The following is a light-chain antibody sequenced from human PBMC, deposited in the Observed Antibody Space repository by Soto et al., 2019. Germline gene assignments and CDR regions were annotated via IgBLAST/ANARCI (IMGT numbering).Light chain of an antibody. CDR1: QSVSSY. CDR2: DAS. Sequence: ETVLTQSPATLSLSPGDRATLSCRASQSVSSYLAWYQQKPGQAPRLLIYDASNRATGIPARFSGSGSGTDFTLTISSLEPEDFAVYYCQQRSDWPRTFGQGTKVDIK. J-gene: IGKJ1*01. CDR3: QQRSDWPRT. V-gene: IGKV3-11*01.